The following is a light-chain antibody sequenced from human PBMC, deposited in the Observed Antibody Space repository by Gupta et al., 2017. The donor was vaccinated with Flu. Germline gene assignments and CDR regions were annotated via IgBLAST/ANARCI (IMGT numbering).Light chain of an antibody. V-gene: IGKV3-20*01. CDR1: QSVPRNY. CDR2: DAS. CDR3: QQDYSSVT. J-gene: IGKJ4*01. Sequence: PGTLSLSPGERATLSCRASQSVPRNYVDWYQQKPGLAPRLLIYDASSRAFGIPDRFIGSASGTDFTLTSRRRETEDFAVYYLQQDYSSVTFDGGTKVEIK.